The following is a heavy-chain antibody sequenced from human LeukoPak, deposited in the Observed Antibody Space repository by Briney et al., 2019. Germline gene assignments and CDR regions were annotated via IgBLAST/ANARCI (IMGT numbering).Heavy chain of an antibody. CDR1: GFTFSSYG. D-gene: IGHD5-18*01. V-gene: IGHV3-30*03. Sequence: GRSLRLSCAASGFTFSSYGMHWVRQAPGKGLEWVAVISYDGSNKYYADSVKGRFTISRDNAKNSLYLQMNSLRAEDTAVYYCARDQYSYGYYYYYYGMDVWGQGTTVTVSS. J-gene: IGHJ6*02. CDR2: ISYDGSNK. CDR3: ARDQYSYGYYYYYYGMDV.